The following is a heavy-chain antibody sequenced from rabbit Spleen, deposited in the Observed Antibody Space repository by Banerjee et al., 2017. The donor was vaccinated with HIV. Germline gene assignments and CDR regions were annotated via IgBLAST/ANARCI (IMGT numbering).Heavy chain of an antibody. Sequence: QQQLEESGGGLVKPEGSLTLTCKASGFDFSSNAMCWVRQAPGKGLEWIACIAGSSSGFTYSATWAKGRFTCSKTSSTTVTLQMTSLTVADTAIYFCARDTGSSFSSYGMDLWGPGTLVTVS. CDR2: IAGSSSGFT. CDR1: GFDFSSNA. V-gene: IGHV1S45*01. CDR3: ARDTGSSFSSYGMDL. J-gene: IGHJ6*01. D-gene: IGHD8-1*01.